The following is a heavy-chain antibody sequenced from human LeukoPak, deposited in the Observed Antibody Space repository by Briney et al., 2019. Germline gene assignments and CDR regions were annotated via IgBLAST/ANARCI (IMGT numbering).Heavy chain of an antibody. CDR2: ISSSGSTI. D-gene: IGHD3-22*01. CDR1: GFTFSSYE. J-gene: IGHJ4*02. V-gene: IGHV3-48*03. CDR3: AKDRIWGSSGYYPYYFDY. Sequence: GGSLRLSCAASGFTFSSYEMNWVRQAPGKGLGWVSYISSSGSTIYYADSVKDRFTISRDNAKNSLYLQMNSLRAEDTAVYYCAKDRIWGSSGYYPYYFDYWGQGTLVTVSS.